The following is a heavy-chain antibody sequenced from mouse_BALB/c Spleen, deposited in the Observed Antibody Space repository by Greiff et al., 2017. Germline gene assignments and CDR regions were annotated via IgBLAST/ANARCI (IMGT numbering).Heavy chain of an antibody. CDR1: GYTFTSYW. J-gene: IGHJ2*01. CDR3: ARKIYYYSFDY. CDR2: INPSTGYT. D-gene: IGHD1-1*01. Sequence: VQLQQSGAELAKPGASVKMSCKASGYTFTSYWMHWVKQRPGQGLEWIGYINPSTGYTEYNQKFKDKATLTADKSSSTAYMQLSSLTSEDSAVYYCARKIYYYSFDYWGQGTTLTVSS. V-gene: IGHV1-7*01.